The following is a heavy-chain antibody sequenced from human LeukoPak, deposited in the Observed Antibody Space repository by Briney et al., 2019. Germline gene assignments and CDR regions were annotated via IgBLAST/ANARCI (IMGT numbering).Heavy chain of an antibody. CDR1: GDSVSSNTAA. CDR2: TYYRSKWIY. J-gene: IGHJ4*02. V-gene: IGHV6-1*01. Sequence: SQTLSLTCALSGDSVSSNTAAWYWIRQSPSRGLEWLGRTYYRSKWIYEYAVSVRSRITINVDTSKNQFSLQLSSVTPEDTAVYYCARDPSYDQGLDYWGQGTLVTVSS. CDR3: ARDPSYDQGLDY. D-gene: IGHD3-3*01.